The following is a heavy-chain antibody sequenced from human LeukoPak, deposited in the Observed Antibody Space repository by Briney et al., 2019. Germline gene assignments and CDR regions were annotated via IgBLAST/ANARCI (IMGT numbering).Heavy chain of an antibody. CDR1: GYTFTGYY. J-gene: IGHJ5*02. V-gene: IGHV1-2*02. D-gene: IGHD2-2*02. Sequence: ASVKVSCKASGYTFTGYYMHWVRQAPGQGLEWMGWINPNSGGTNYAQKFQGRVTMTRDTSIRTAYMELSRLRSDDTAVYYCARVHCSSTSCYKIDPGGQGTLVTVSS. CDR3: ARVHCSSTSCYKIDP. CDR2: INPNSGGT.